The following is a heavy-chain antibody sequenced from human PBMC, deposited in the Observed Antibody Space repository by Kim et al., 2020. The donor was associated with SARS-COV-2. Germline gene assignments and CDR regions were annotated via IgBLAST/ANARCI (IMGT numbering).Heavy chain of an antibody. Sequence: SETLSLTCTVSGGSISSSSYYWGWIRQPPGKGLEWIGSIYYSGSTYYNPSLKSRVTISVDTSKNQFSLKLSSVTAADTAVYYCARASGWYLINWFDPWGQGTLVTVSS. CDR2: IYYSGST. CDR1: GGSISSSSYY. J-gene: IGHJ5*02. D-gene: IGHD6-19*01. CDR3: ARASGWYLINWFDP. V-gene: IGHV4-39*07.